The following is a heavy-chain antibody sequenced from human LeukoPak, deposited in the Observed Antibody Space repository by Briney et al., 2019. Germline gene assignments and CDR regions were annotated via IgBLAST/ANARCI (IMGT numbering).Heavy chain of an antibody. V-gene: IGHV3-30*19. CDR1: GFTFSSYG. D-gene: IGHD6-13*01. CDR2: ISYDGSNK. CDR3: AREQYSSSWYWFDP. Sequence: PGRSLRLSCAASGFTFSSYGMHWVRQAPGKGLEWVAVISYDGSNKYYADSVKGRFTISRDNSKNTLYLQMNSLRAEDTAVYYCAREQYSSSWYWFDPWGQGTLVTVSS. J-gene: IGHJ5*02.